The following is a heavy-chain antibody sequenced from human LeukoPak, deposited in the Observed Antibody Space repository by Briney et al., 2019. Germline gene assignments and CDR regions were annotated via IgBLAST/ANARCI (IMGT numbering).Heavy chain of an antibody. J-gene: IGHJ6*03. CDR3: ARAPLIAAAGYYYYYMDV. V-gene: IGHV4-39*07. CDR2: IYYSGST. CDR1: GGSISSSSYY. D-gene: IGHD6-13*01. Sequence: SETLSLTCTVSGGSISSSSYYWGWIRQPPGKGLEWIGSIYYSGSTYYNPSLKSRVTISVDTSKNQFSLKLSSVTAADTAVYYCARAPLIAAAGYYYYYMDVWGKGTTVTVSS.